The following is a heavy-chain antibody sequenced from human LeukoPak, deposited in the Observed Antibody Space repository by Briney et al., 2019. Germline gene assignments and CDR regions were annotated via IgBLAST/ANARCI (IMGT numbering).Heavy chain of an antibody. V-gene: IGHV4-30-2*01. CDR3: ARGYGYGFDY. Sequence: SETLSLTCAVSGGSISSGGYSWSWIRQPPGKGLGWIGYIYHSGSTYYNPSLESRATISVDRSKNQFSLKLSSVTAADTAVYYCARGYGYGFDYWGQGTLVTVSS. J-gene: IGHJ4*02. CDR1: GGSISSGGYS. CDR2: IYHSGST. D-gene: IGHD5-18*01.